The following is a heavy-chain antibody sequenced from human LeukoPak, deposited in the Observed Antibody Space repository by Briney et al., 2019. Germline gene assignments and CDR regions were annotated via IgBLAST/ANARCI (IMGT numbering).Heavy chain of an antibody. CDR2: IYHSGST. J-gene: IGHJ4*02. V-gene: IGHV4-4*02. Sequence: PSGTLSLTCAVSGGSISSSNWWSWVRQPPGKGLEWIGEIYHSGSTNYNPSLKSRVTISVDKSKNQFSLKLSSVTAADTAVYYCARDGYGSGSYYNPPLGYWGQGTLVTVSS. CDR3: ARDGYGSGSYYNPPLGY. CDR1: GGSISSSNW. D-gene: IGHD3-10*01.